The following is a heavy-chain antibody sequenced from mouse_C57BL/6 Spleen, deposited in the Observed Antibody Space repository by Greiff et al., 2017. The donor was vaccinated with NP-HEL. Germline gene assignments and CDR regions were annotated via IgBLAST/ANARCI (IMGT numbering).Heavy chain of an antibody. J-gene: IGHJ2*01. CDR3: ARWDYGSSFDY. CDR1: GYTFTSYW. D-gene: IGHD1-1*01. CDR2: IDPNSGGT. Sequence: QQSCKASGYTFTSYWMHWVKPRPGRGLEWIGRIDPNSGGTKDNEKFKSKATLTVDKPSSTAYMQLSSLTSEDSAVYYGARWDYGSSFDYWGQGTTLTVSS. V-gene: IGHV1-72*01.